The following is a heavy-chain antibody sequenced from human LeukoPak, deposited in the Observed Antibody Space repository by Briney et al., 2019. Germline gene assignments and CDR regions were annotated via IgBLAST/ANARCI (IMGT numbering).Heavy chain of an antibody. Sequence: ASVKVSCKASGYNFPIFGISWVRQAPGQGLEWMGWISGSNGNTNYAQRLQGRVTMTTDTSTSTAYMELTSLTSDDTVIYYCARAGATLTTHFDFWGQGTLVTVSS. J-gene: IGHJ4*02. V-gene: IGHV1-18*01. D-gene: IGHD4-17*01. CDR1: GYNFPIFG. CDR2: ISGSNGNT. CDR3: ARAGATLTTHFDF.